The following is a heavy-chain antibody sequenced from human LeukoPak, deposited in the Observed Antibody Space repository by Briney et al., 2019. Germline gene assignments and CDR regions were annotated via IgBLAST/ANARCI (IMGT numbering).Heavy chain of an antibody. V-gene: IGHV1-46*01. CDR1: GYTFTSYY. Sequence: GASVKVSCKASGYTFTSYYMHWVRQAPGQGLEWMGIINPSGGSTSYAQKFQGRVTMTRDTSTSTVYMELSSLRSEDTAVYYCAKWFSVGIVAVPAAINYHYMDVWGKGTTVTVSS. CDR2: INPSGGST. D-gene: IGHD2-2*02. J-gene: IGHJ6*03. CDR3: AKWFSVGIVAVPAAINYHYMDV.